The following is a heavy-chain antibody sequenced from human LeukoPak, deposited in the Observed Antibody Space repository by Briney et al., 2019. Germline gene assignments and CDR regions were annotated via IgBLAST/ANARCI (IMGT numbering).Heavy chain of an antibody. V-gene: IGHV4-59*01. J-gene: IGHJ4*02. CDR1: GGSISSYY. CDR2: IYYSGST. CDR3: ASSYSSSWYGGV. Sequence: PSEPLSLTCTVSGGSISSYYWGWIRQPPGKGLEWIGYIYYSGSTNYNPSLKSRVTISVDTSKNQFSLKLSSVTAADTAVYYCASSYSSSWYGGVWGQGTLVTVSS. D-gene: IGHD6-13*01.